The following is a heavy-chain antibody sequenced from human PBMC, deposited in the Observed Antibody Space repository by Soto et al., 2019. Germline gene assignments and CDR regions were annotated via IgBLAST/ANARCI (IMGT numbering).Heavy chain of an antibody. J-gene: IGHJ4*02. CDR1: GGSLRNVY. Sequence: SETLSLTCSVSGGSLRNVYWSWIRQPPGKGLEWIGFIFHSGNAKYNPSLQSRVTMSVDTSKNQLSLTVESVTAADTAVYFCARAHAPTLPFDFWGQGTLVTVSS. V-gene: IGHV4-59*01. CDR3: ARAHAPTLPFDF. D-gene: IGHD2-15*01. CDR2: IFHSGNA.